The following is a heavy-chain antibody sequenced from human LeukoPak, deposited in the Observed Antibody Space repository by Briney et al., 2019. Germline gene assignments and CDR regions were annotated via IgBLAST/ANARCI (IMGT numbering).Heavy chain of an antibody. V-gene: IGHV1-69*02. Sequence: GSSVKVSCKASGGTFSSYTISWVRQAPGQGLEWMGRITPILGIANYAQKFQGRVTITADKSTSTAYMELSSLRSEDTAVYYCASAHYDSSGYLDYWGQGTLVTVSS. CDR3: ASAHYDSSGYLDY. D-gene: IGHD3-22*01. J-gene: IGHJ4*02. CDR1: GGTFSSYT. CDR2: ITPILGIA.